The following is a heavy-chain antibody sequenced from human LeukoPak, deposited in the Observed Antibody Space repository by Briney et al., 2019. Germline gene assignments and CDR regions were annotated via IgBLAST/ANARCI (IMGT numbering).Heavy chain of an antibody. CDR3: ATQGPQKEMDV. V-gene: IGHV3-30-3*01. Sequence: GGSLRLSCAASGFTFSSYAMHWVRQAPGKGLEWVAVISYDGSNKYYADSVKGRFTISRDNSKNTLYLQMNSLRAEDTAVYYCATQGPQKEMDVWGQGTTVTVSS. J-gene: IGHJ6*02. CDR2: ISYDGSNK. CDR1: GFTFSSYA.